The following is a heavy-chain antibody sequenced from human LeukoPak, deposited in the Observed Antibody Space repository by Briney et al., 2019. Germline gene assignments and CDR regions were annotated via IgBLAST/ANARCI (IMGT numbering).Heavy chain of an antibody. Sequence: SETLSLTCAVSGYSISSGYYWGWIRQPPGKGLEWIGSIYHSGSTYYNPSLKSRVTISVDTSKNQFSLKLSSVTAADTAVYYCAMGSGSYYLIVVEDYWGQGTLVTVSS. D-gene: IGHD3-10*01. V-gene: IGHV4-38-2*01. CDR3: AMGSGSYYLIVVEDY. J-gene: IGHJ4*02. CDR1: GYSISSGYY. CDR2: IYHSGST.